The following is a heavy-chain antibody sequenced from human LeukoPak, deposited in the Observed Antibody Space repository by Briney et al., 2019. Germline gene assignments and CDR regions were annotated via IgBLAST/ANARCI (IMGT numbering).Heavy chain of an antibody. CDR2: ISSSSTYI. D-gene: IGHD2-2*01. CDR3: ARATSYNDAFDI. J-gene: IGHJ3*02. CDR1: GFTFSSYS. Sequence: SCKASGFTFSSYSMNWVRQAPGKGLEWVSSISSSSTYIYYADSVKGRFTISRDNAKNSLYLQMNSLRAEDTAVYYCARATSYNDAFDIWGQGTMVTVSS. V-gene: IGHV3-21*01.